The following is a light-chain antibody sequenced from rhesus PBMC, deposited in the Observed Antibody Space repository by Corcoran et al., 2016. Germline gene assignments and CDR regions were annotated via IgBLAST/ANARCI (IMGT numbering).Light chain of an antibody. J-gene: IGKJ3*01. Sequence: DIQMTQSPSSLSASVGDRVTITCRASQGISDYLSWYQQKPGKAPKRLIYADSSLESGVPSRFSGSGSGKDFTLTISSLQPEDFAAYYCLQGYSTPFTFGPGTKLDIK. CDR2: ADS. V-gene: IGKV1-36*02. CDR1: QGISDY. CDR3: LQGYSTPFT.